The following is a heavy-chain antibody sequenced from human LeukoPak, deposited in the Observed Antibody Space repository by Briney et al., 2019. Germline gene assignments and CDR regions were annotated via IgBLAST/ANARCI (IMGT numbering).Heavy chain of an antibody. V-gene: IGHV1-8*01. J-gene: IGHJ6*02. D-gene: IGHD3-3*01. CDR2: MNPNSGNT. CDR1: GYTFTSYD. Sequence: ASVKVSCKASGYTFTSYDINWVRQATGQGLEWMGWMNPNSGNTGYAQKFQGRVTMTRNTSISTAYMELSSLRSEDTAVYYCARFRRYDFWSGYYTLKYYYYGMDVWGQGTTVTVSS. CDR3: ARFRRYDFWSGYYTLKYYYYGMDV.